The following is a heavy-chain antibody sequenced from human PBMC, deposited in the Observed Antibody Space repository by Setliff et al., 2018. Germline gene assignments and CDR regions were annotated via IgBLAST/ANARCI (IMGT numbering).Heavy chain of an antibody. Sequence: PGESLKISCKDSASTSSNYWIVWVRQMPGKGLEWMGMIYPDDSDTKYHPSFQGQVTISADKSISTAYLQWSSLKASDTAMYYCARALYPSSFIGHNWFDPWGQGTLVTVSS. V-gene: IGHV5-51*01. J-gene: IGHJ5*02. CDR1: ASTSSNYW. D-gene: IGHD2-2*01. CDR2: IYPDDSDT. CDR3: ARALYPSSFIGHNWFDP.